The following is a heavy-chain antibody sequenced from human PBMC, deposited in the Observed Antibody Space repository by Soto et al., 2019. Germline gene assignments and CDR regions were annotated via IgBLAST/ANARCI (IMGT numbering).Heavy chain of an antibody. V-gene: IGHV1-18*01. J-gene: IGHJ6*02. CDR2: ISAYNGNT. Sequence: GASVKVSCKASGYTFTSYGISWVRQAPGQGLEWMGWISAYNGNTNYAQKLQGRVTMTTDTSTSTAYMELRSLRSDDTAVYYCARDLRFGELLRIAHYYYYYGMDVWDQGTTVTVSS. D-gene: IGHD3-10*01. CDR1: GYTFTSYG. CDR3: ARDLRFGELLRIAHYYYYYGMDV.